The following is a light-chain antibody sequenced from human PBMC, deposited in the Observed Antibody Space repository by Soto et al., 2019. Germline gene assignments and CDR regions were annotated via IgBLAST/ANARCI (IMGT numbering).Light chain of an antibody. CDR1: SSDVGGYNY. CDR2: EVS. J-gene: IGLJ1*01. CDR3: SSYTSSSTLYV. Sequence: QSALAQPASVSGSPGQSITISCTETSSDVGGYNYVSWYQQHPGKAPKLMIYEVSNRPSGVSNRFSGSKSGNTASLTISGLQADDEADYYCSSYTSSSTLYVLGTGTKV. V-gene: IGLV2-14*01.